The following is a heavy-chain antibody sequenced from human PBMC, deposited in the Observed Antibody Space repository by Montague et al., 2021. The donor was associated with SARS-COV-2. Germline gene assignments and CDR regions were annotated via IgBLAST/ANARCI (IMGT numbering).Heavy chain of an antibody. CDR3: GRGITNWWAAGH. V-gene: IGHV4-4*08. J-gene: IGHJ4*02. Sequence: SETLSLTCSVSGGSISGYYWSWIRQPPGKGLEWIGYIYHSGNTKYNPSLKSRVIIFLDTSKNLFSLRLESVTAADTAVYYCGRGITNWWAAGHWGQGILVTVSS. CDR2: IYHSGNT. D-gene: IGHD2-15*01. CDR1: GGSISGYY.